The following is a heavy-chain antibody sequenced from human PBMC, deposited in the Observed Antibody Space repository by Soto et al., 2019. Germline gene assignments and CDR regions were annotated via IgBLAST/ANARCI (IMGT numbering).Heavy chain of an antibody. V-gene: IGHV1-69*13. CDR2: IIPIFGTA. CDR1: GGTFSSYA. Sequence: ASVKVSCKASGGTFSSYAISWVRQAPGQGLEWMGGIIPIFGTANYAQKFQGRVTITADESTSTAYMELSSLRSEDTAVYYCARDPARYYDFWSGYPPAGYYYGMDVWGQGTTVTLSS. CDR3: ARDPARYYDFWSGYPPAGYYYGMDV. D-gene: IGHD3-3*01. J-gene: IGHJ6*02.